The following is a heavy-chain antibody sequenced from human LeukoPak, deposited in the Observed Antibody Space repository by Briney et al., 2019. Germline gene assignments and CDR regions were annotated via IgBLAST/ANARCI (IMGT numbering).Heavy chain of an antibody. J-gene: IGHJ4*02. D-gene: IGHD3-22*01. Sequence: PSETLSLTCTVSKGSISGYYWSWIRQPPGKALEWIGNVHYSGSTDYNPSLNGRVTISLDTSKNHFSLKVSSVRAADTALYYCARLIRRVGYFDYWGQGTLVAVSS. V-gene: IGHV4-59*08. CDR3: ARLIRRVGYFDY. CDR2: VHYSGST. CDR1: KGSISGYY.